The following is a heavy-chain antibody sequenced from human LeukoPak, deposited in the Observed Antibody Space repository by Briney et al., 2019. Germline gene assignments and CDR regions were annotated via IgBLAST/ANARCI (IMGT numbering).Heavy chain of an antibody. CDR3: ARLIRENYDILTAFDY. V-gene: IGHV4-39*01. J-gene: IGHJ4*02. D-gene: IGHD3-9*01. CDR2: IYYSGST. Sequence: SETLSVTCTVSGGSISSSSYYWGWIRQPPGKGLEWIGSIYYSGSTYYNPSLKSRVTISVDTSKNQFSLKLSSVTAADTAVYYCARLIRENYDILTAFDYWGQGTLVTVSS. CDR1: GGSISSSSYY.